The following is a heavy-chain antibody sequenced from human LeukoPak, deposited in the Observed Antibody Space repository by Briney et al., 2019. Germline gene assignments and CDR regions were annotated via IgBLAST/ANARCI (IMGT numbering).Heavy chain of an antibody. D-gene: IGHD5-18*01. Sequence: ASVKVSCKASGYTFTGYYMHWVRQAPGQGLEWMGWINPNSGGTNYAQKFQGRVTMTRDTSISTAYMGLSRLRSDDTAVYYCARVLRYSYGPEDWFDPWGQGTLVTVSS. CDR3: ARVLRYSYGPEDWFDP. CDR2: INPNSGGT. V-gene: IGHV1-2*02. CDR1: GYTFTGYY. J-gene: IGHJ5*02.